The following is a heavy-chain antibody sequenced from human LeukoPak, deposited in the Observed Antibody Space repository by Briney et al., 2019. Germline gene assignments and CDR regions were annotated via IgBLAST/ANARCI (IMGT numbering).Heavy chain of an antibody. V-gene: IGHV3-21*01. D-gene: IGHD3-10*01. Sequence: GGSLRLSCAASGFTFSSYSMNWVRQAPGKGLEWVSSISSSSSYIYYADSVKGRFTIARDNAKNSLYLQMSSLRAEDTAVYYCARDSYYGSGSYYNAPFDYWGQGTLVIVSS. CDR1: GFTFSSYS. CDR3: ARDSYYGSGSYYNAPFDY. J-gene: IGHJ4*02. CDR2: ISSSSSYI.